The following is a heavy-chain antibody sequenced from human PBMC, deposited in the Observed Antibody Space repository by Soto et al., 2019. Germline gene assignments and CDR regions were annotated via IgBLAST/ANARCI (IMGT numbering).Heavy chain of an antibody. V-gene: IGHV4-30-4*01. Sequence: SETLSLTCTVSGGSISSGGYCWSWIRQSPDKGLEWIGHIYDGGTTYSSPSLKGRVTISADTSETQFSLKLNSVSAADTAVYYCARGPSGDKVDYWGQGIQVTDSS. CDR3: ARGPSGDKVDY. D-gene: IGHD7-27*01. CDR2: IYDGGTT. J-gene: IGHJ4*02. CDR1: GGSISSGGYC.